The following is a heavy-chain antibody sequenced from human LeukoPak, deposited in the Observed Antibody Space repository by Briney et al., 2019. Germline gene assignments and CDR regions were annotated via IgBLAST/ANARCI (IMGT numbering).Heavy chain of an antibody. Sequence: GGSLRLSCAASGFTFSSYAMHWVRPAPGKGLEWVAVISYDGSNKYYADSVKGRFTISRDNSKNTLYLQMNSLRAEDTAVYYCARETQQWLVFNDAFDIWGQGTMVTVSS. CDR1: GFTFSSYA. J-gene: IGHJ3*02. CDR3: ARETQQWLVFNDAFDI. CDR2: ISYDGSNK. D-gene: IGHD6-19*01. V-gene: IGHV3-30-3*01.